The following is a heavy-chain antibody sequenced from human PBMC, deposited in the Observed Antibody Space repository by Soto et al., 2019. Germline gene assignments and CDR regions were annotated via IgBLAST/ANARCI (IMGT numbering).Heavy chain of an antibody. Sequence: ASVKVSCKASGYTFTSYDINWVRQATGQGLEWMGWMNPNSGNTGYAQKIQGRVTMTRNTSISTAYMELSSLRSEDTAEYYCARDGYSYGTYYYYYYMDVWGKGTTVTVSS. D-gene: IGHD5-18*01. J-gene: IGHJ6*03. CDR2: MNPNSGNT. CDR3: ARDGYSYGTYYYYYYMDV. V-gene: IGHV1-8*01. CDR1: GYTFTSYD.